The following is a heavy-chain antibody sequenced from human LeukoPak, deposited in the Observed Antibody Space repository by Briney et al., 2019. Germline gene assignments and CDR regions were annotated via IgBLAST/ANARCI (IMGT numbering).Heavy chain of an antibody. D-gene: IGHD2-21*02. V-gene: IGHV3-30*04. CDR1: GFTFSSYA. Sequence: GRSLRLSCAASGFTFSSYAMHWVRQAPGKGLEWVAVLSYDGSNKYYADSVKGRFTISRDNSKNTLYLQMNSLRAEDTAVYYCARDEAYCGGDCYPDAFDIWGQGTMVTVSS. CDR2: LSYDGSNK. CDR3: ARDEAYCGGDCYPDAFDI. J-gene: IGHJ3*02.